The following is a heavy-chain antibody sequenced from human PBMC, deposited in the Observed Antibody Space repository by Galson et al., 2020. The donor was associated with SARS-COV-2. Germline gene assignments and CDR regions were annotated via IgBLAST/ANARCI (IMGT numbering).Heavy chain of an antibody. CDR1: GYTFTSYG. CDR2: ISAYNGNT. V-gene: IGHV1-18*01. D-gene: IGHD2-2*01. CDR3: ARDLGYCSSTSCYGDYFDY. Sequence: ASVKVSCKASGYTFTSYGISWVRQAPGQGLEWMGWISAYNGNTNYAQKLQGRVTMTTDTSTSTAYMELRSLRSDDTAVYYCARDLGYCSSTSCYGDYFDYWGQGTLFTVSS. J-gene: IGHJ4*02.